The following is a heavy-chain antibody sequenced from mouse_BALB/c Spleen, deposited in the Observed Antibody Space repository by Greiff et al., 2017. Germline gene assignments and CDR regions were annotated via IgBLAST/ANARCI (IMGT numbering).Heavy chain of an antibody. V-gene: IGHV1-15*01. CDR1: GYTFTDYE. Sequence: VNVVESGAELVRPGASVTLSCKASGYTFTDYEMHWVKQTPVHGLEWIGAIDPETGGTAYNQKFKGKATLTADKSSSTAYMELRSLTSEDSAVYYCTRGDYGNRFAYWGQGTLVTVSA. CDR3: TRGDYGNRFAY. D-gene: IGHD2-1*01. J-gene: IGHJ3*01. CDR2: IDPETGGT.